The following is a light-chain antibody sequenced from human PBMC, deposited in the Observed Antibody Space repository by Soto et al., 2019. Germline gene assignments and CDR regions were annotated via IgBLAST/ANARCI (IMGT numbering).Light chain of an antibody. Sequence: QSVLTQPPSVSGAPGQRVTISCNESSSDIGATYVHWYQQLPGTAPKLLIYGNSNRPSGVPDRFSGSKSDTSASLAITGLQDEDEDDYYCQSYDSSLSGWVFGGGTKLTVL. CDR2: GNS. V-gene: IGLV1-40*01. CDR1: SSDIGATYV. CDR3: QSYDSSLSGWV. J-gene: IGLJ3*02.